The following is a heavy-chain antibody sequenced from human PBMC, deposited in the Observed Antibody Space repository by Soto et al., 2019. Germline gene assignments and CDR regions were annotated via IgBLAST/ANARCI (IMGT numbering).Heavy chain of an antibody. D-gene: IGHD2-8*01. CDR3: AKDFLLMPRGYYYYYGLDV. Sequence: HPGGSLRLSCAASGFTFSRYGMHWVRQAPGKGLEWVAVISFDGSSKYYADSVKGRFTLSRDNSKNTLYLQMNSLRAEDTAVYYCAKDFLLMPRGYYYYYGLDVWGQGATVTVSS. J-gene: IGHJ6*02. CDR1: GFTFSRYG. CDR2: ISFDGSSK. V-gene: IGHV3-30*18.